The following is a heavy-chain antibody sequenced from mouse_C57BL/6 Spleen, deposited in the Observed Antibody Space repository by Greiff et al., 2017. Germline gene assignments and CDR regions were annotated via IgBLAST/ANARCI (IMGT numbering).Heavy chain of an antibody. CDR1: AYPSTSSG. CDR3: AIGPYYFDY. V-gene: IGHV1-74*01. CDR2: IHPSDSDT. J-gene: IGHJ2*01. Sequence: VQLQQPGAELVKPGAPGKGSSRPSAYPSTSSGMPWVRQRPGQGLEWIGRIHPSDSDTNYNQKFKGKATLTVDKSSSTAYMQLSSLTSEDSAVYYCAIGPYYFDYWGQGTTLTVSS.